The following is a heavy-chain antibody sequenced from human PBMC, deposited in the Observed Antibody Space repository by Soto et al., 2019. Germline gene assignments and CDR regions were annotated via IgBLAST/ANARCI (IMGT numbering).Heavy chain of an antibody. Sequence: EVQLVESGGGLVQPGRSLRLSCVASGFIADDYAMHWVRQAPGKGLEWVSGISSNRATINYADSVKGRFTISRDNAKNSLFLLMNSLTPEDTAFYYCAKDMKWGGMTTIHYFDSWGQGTLVTVSS. V-gene: IGHV3-9*02. CDR3: AKDMKWGGMTTIHYFDS. CDR1: GFIADDYA. CDR2: ISSNRATI. J-gene: IGHJ4*02. D-gene: IGHD4-17*01.